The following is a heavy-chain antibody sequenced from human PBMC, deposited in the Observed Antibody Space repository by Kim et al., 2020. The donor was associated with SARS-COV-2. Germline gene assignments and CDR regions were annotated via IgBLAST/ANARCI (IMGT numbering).Heavy chain of an antibody. CDR3: ARTFGELFNYFDY. J-gene: IGHJ4*02. CDR2: IYYSGST. D-gene: IGHD3-10*01. CDR1: GGSISSGGYY. Sequence: SETLSLTCTVSGGSISSGGYYWSWIRQHPGKGLEWIGYIYYSGSTYYNPSLKSRVTISVDTSKNQFSLKLSSVTAADTAVYYCARTFGELFNYFDYWGQGTLVTVSS. V-gene: IGHV4-31*03.